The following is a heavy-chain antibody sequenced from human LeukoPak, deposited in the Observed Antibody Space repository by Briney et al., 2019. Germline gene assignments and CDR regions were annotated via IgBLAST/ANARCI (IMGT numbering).Heavy chain of an antibody. V-gene: IGHV6-1*01. Sequence: SQTLSLACAISGDNVSSNSAAWNWIRQSPSRGLEWLGRTYYRSKWYNDYAVSVTSRISIKPDTSKNQFSLQLNSVTPEDTAVYYCARAWFGFSDALDIWGQGTVVTVSS. CDR2: TYYRSKWYN. D-gene: IGHD3-10*01. CDR1: GDNVSSNSAA. CDR3: ARAWFGFSDALDI. J-gene: IGHJ3*02.